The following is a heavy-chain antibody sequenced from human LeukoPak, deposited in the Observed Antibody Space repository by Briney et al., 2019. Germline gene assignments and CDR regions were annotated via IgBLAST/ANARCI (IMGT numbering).Heavy chain of an antibody. CDR2: ISSSSSTI. CDR1: GFTFSSYS. Sequence: GGSLRLSCAASGFTFSSYSMNWVRQAPGKGLEWVSYISSSSSTIYYADSVKGRFTISRDNAKNSLYLQMNSLRAEDTALYYCAKNYYGSGSYPTYYYGMDVWGQGTTVTVSS. J-gene: IGHJ6*02. CDR3: AKNYYGSGSYPTYYYGMDV. D-gene: IGHD3-10*01. V-gene: IGHV3-48*04.